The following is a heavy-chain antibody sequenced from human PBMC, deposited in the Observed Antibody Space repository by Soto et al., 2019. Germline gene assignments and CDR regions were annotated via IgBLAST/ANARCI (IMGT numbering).Heavy chain of an antibody. CDR3: ARAMVCFWGGDCYKGGNFDY. J-gene: IGHJ4*02. CDR1: GFTFSSYA. D-gene: IGHD2-21*02. Sequence: QVQLVESGGGVVQPGRSLRLSCAASGFTFSSYAMHWVRQAPGKGLEWVAVISYDGSNKYYADSVKGRFTISRDNFKNPLYLQMNSLRAEDTAVYYCARAMVCFWGGDCYKGGNFDYWGQGTLVTVSS. CDR2: ISYDGSNK. V-gene: IGHV3-30-3*01.